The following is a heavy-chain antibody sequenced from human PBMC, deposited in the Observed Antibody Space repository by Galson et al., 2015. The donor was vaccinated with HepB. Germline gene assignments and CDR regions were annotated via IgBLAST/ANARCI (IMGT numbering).Heavy chain of an antibody. D-gene: IGHD6-19*01. CDR1: GFTFSTYA. J-gene: IGHJ6*02. V-gene: IGHV3-30*04. Sequence: SLRLSCAASGFTFSTYAIHWVRQAPGKGLEWLSLISYDGRNRNYADSVKGRFTISRDNSKNTLYLQMNSLRVEDTAVYFRAREWDSSAWYVPTFYYSAMDVWGQGTTVTVSS. CDR3: AREWDSSAWYVPTFYYSAMDV. CDR2: ISYDGRNR.